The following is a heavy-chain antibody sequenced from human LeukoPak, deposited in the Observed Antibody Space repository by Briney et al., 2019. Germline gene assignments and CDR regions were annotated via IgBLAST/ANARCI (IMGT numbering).Heavy chain of an antibody. CDR2: INVDGSGA. D-gene: IGHD3-22*01. Sequence: GGSLRLSCAASGFTFSTYWMHWVRQAPGKGLVWVSHINVDGSGATYADSVKGRFTISRDNAKNTLYLQTNSLRPEDTAVYYCAKTVNFYDGRRLDYWGQGALVTVSS. CDR1: GFTFSTYW. CDR3: AKTVNFYDGRRLDY. J-gene: IGHJ4*02. V-gene: IGHV3-74*01.